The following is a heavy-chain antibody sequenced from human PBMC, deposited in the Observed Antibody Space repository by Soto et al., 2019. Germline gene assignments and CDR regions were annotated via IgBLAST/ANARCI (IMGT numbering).Heavy chain of an antibody. D-gene: IGHD3-3*01. J-gene: IGHJ2*01. CDR3: ATLYRWRGSWYFDL. CDR2: FDPEDGET. Sequence: ASVKVSCKFSGYTLTELSMHWVRQAPGKGLEWMGGFDPEDGETIYAQKFQGRVTMTEDTSTDAAYMELSSLRSEDTAVYYCATLYRWRGSWYFDLWGRGTLVTVSS. CDR1: GYTLTELS. V-gene: IGHV1-24*01.